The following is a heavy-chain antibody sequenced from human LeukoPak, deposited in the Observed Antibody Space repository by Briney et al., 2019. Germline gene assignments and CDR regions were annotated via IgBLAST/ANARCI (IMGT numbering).Heavy chain of an antibody. CDR1: GGSISSSNW. Sequence: SETLSLTCAVSGGSISSSNWWSWVRQPPGKGLEWIGEIYHSGSTNSNPSLKSRVTISVDKSRNQFSLNLISVTAADTAVYFCARNGGHNQEHWGQGTLVTVSS. CDR2: IYHSGST. CDR3: ARNGGHNQEH. J-gene: IGHJ4*02. D-gene: IGHD1-1*01. V-gene: IGHV4-4*02.